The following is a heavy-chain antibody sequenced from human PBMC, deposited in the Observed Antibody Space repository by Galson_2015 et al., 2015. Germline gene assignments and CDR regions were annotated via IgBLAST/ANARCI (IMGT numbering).Heavy chain of an antibody. CDR3: ARSWWGYDYSSATNWLDP. Sequence: SVKVSCKASGFPFTSYAVNWVRQAPGQGLEWMGWVNTNTGNPTYAQAFTGRFVFSLDTSVSTAYLQITSLKAEDTAVYYCARSWWGYDYSSATNWLDPWGQGPWSPSPQ. D-gene: IGHD3-3*01. J-gene: IGHJ5*02. CDR1: GFPFTSYA. V-gene: IGHV7-4-1*02. CDR2: VNTNTGNP.